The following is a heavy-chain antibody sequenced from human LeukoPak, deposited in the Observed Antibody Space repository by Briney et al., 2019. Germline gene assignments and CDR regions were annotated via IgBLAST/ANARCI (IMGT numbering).Heavy chain of an antibody. Sequence: GASLKVSCKASGGTFSSYAISWVRQAPGQGLEWMGGIIPIFGTANYAQKFQGRVTITADESTSTAYMELSSLRSEDTAVYYCASSSGSYRVPGKFDYWGQETLVTVSS. CDR3: ASSSGSYRVPGKFDY. D-gene: IGHD1-26*01. J-gene: IGHJ4*02. CDR2: IIPIFGTA. CDR1: GGTFSSYA. V-gene: IGHV1-69*13.